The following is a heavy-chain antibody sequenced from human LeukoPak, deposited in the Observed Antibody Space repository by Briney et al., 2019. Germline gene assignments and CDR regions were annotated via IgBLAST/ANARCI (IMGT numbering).Heavy chain of an antibody. D-gene: IGHD3-10*01. CDR1: GFTVSTNY. Sequence: GGSLRLSCAASGFTVSTNYVSWVRQAPGKGLEWVSVIYSAGSTYYADSVKGRFTISRDNSKNTVYLQMNSLRPDDTAVYYCAREGGSGSYGYDYWGQGTLVTVSS. J-gene: IGHJ4*02. CDR2: IYSAGST. V-gene: IGHV3-66*02. CDR3: AREGGSGSYGYDY.